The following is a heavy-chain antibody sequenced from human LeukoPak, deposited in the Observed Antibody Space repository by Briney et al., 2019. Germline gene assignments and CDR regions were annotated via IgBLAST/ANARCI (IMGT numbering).Heavy chain of an antibody. Sequence: GASVKVSCKASGGTFSSYAISWVRQAPGQGLEWMGGIIPIFGTANYAQKFQGRVTITADKSTSTAYMELSSLRSEDTAVYYCARVRKYYYGSGSYYYFDYWGQGTLVTVSS. CDR3: ARVRKYYYGSGSYYYFDY. CDR2: IIPIFGTA. V-gene: IGHV1-69*06. CDR1: GGTFSSYA. D-gene: IGHD3-10*01. J-gene: IGHJ4*02.